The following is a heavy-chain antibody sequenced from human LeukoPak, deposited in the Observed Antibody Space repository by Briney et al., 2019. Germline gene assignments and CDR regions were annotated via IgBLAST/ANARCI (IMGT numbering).Heavy chain of an antibody. Sequence: GGSLRLSCAASGFTFNTYEMNWVRQAPEKGLEWVSYISGSGSFIYYADSVKGRFTISRDNAKNSLYLQMNSLRAEDTAIYYCARVHPYDSSGYPFDYWGQGTLVTVSS. V-gene: IGHV3-48*03. D-gene: IGHD3-22*01. CDR3: ARVHPYDSSGYPFDY. J-gene: IGHJ4*02. CDR2: ISGSGSFI. CDR1: GFTFNTYE.